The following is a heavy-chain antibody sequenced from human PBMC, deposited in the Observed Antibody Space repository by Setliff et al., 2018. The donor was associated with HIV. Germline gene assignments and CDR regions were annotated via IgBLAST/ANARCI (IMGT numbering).Heavy chain of an antibody. CDR3: ARGAPYGSGRHRWNY. CDR1: GISMSSTSYY. J-gene: IGHJ4*02. Sequence: TSETLSLTCNVSGISMSSTSYYWGWIRQPPGKGMEWIASIYYSGTTYYNPSLRSRVTISIDTSKNQVFLKLTSVSAADTAVYYCARGAPYGSGRHRWNYWGQGTLVTVSS. V-gene: IGHV4-39*07. D-gene: IGHD3-10*01. CDR2: IYYSGTT.